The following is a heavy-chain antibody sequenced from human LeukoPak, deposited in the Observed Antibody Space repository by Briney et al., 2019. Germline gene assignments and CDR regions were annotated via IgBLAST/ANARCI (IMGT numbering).Heavy chain of an antibody. V-gene: IGHV1-46*01. Sequence: ASVKVSCKASGYTFTSYYMHWVRQAPGQGLEWMGIINPSGGSTSYAQKFQGRVTMTRDTSTSTVYMELSSLRSEDTAVYYCARARGSGSYYQGGIDYWGQGTLVTVSS. CDR2: INPSGGST. CDR1: GYTFTSYY. CDR3: ARARGSGSYYQGGIDY. J-gene: IGHJ4*02. D-gene: IGHD3-10*01.